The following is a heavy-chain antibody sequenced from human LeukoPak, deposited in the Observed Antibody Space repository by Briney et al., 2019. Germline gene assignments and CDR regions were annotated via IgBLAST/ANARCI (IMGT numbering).Heavy chain of an antibody. CDR2: INSSSSTI. CDR3: ARDLGGRYGYNALFDY. CDR1: GFTFSSCS. V-gene: IGHV3-48*02. Sequence: GGSLRLSCPASGFTFSSCSMNWVRQAPGKGLERVSYINSSSSTIYYADSVKGRFTISRDNAKNSLFLQMNSLRDEDTAVYYCARDLGGRYGYNALFDYWVQGTVVAVSS. J-gene: IGHJ4*02. D-gene: IGHD5-24*01.